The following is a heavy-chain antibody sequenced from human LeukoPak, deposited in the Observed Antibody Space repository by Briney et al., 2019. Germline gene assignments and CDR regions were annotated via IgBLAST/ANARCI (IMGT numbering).Heavy chain of an antibody. D-gene: IGHD2-2*01. J-gene: IGHJ4*02. CDR3: ASSTDIVVVPAAMRPLDY. V-gene: IGHV3-64*01. CDR1: GFTFSSYA. Sequence: PGGSLRLSCAASGFTFSSYAMHWVRQAPGKGLEYVSAISSNGGSTYYANSVKGRFTISRDNSKNTLYLQMGSLRAEDMAVYYCASSTDIVVVPAAMRPLDYWGQGTLVTVSS. CDR2: ISSNGGST.